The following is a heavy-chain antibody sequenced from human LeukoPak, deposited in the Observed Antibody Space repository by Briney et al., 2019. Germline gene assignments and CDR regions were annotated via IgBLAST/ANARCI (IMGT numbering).Heavy chain of an antibody. Sequence: PGGSLRLSCAASGFTFSSYAMSWVRQAPGKGLEWVSGISSSGGSTNYADSVKGRFTISRDNAKNTVSLQMNSLRAEDTGVYYCARAPSEIGGYYPEYFRHWGQGTLVTVSS. D-gene: IGHD3-22*01. CDR2: ISSSGGST. J-gene: IGHJ1*01. CDR3: ARAPSEIGGYYPEYFRH. V-gene: IGHV3-23*01. CDR1: GFTFSSYA.